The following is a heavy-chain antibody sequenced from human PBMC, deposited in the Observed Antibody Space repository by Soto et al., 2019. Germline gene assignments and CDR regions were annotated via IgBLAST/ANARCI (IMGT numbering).Heavy chain of an antibody. CDR3: AKPGGSSGYYFDY. Sequence: QVQLVESGGGVVQPGRSLRLSCAASGFTFSSYGMHWVRQAPGKGLEWVAVISYDGSNKYYADSVKGRFTISRDNSKNPLYLQMSSLRAEDTAVYYCAKPGGSSGYYFDYWGQGTLVTVSS. V-gene: IGHV3-30*18. CDR2: ISYDGSNK. J-gene: IGHJ4*02. CDR1: GFTFSSYG. D-gene: IGHD3-16*01.